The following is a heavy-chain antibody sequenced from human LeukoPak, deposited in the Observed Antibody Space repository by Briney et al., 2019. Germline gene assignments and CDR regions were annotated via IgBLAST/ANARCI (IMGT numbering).Heavy chain of an antibody. CDR3: ARVYYDFWSGYEYDAFDI. D-gene: IGHD3-3*01. J-gene: IGHJ3*02. CDR2: IIPIFGTA. Sequence: SVKVSCKASGGTFSSYAISWVRQAPGQGLEWMGRIIPIFGTANCAQKFQGRVTITTDESTSTAYMELSSLRSDDTAVYYCARVYYDFWSGYEYDAFDIWGQGTMVTVSS. V-gene: IGHV1-69*05. CDR1: GGTFSSYA.